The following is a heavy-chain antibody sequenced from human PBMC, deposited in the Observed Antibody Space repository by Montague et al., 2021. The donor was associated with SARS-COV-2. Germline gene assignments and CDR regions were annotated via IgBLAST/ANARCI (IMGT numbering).Heavy chain of an antibody. CDR1: GGSFSGYY. CDR3: ARGRGCSGGCCYYEWDPYYCYGMDV. J-gene: IGHJ6*02. D-gene: IGHD2-15*01. V-gene: IGHV4-34*01. Sequence: SETLSLTCAVYGGSFSGYYWSWIRQPPGKGLEWIGEINHSGSTNYNPSLKSRVTISVDTSKNQFSLKLSSVTAADTAVYYCARGRGCSGGCCYYEWDPYYCYGMDVWGQGTTVTVSS. CDR2: INHSGST.